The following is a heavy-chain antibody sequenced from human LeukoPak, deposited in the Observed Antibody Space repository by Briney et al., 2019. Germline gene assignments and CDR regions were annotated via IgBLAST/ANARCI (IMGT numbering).Heavy chain of an antibody. Sequence: PGGSLRLSCAASGFTFSSYSMNWVRQAPGKGLEWVSSISSSSSYIYYADSVKGRFTISRDNAKNSLYLQMNSLRAEDTAVYYCAREGYDSVLIIDYWGQGTLVTVSS. V-gene: IGHV3-21*01. CDR1: GFTFSSYS. J-gene: IGHJ4*02. CDR3: AREGYDSVLIIDY. CDR2: ISSSSSYI. D-gene: IGHD5-12*01.